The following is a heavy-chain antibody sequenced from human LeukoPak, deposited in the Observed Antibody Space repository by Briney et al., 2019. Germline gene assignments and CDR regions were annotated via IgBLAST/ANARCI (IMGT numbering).Heavy chain of an antibody. Sequence: SQTLSLTCTVSGGSISSGDYYWSWIRQPPGKGLEWIGYIHYSGSTYYNPSLKSRVTISVDTSKNQFSLKLSSVTAADTAVYYCAKSVVPAAGGSYDAFDIWGQGTMVTVSS. D-gene: IGHD2-2*01. CDR2: IHYSGST. CDR1: GGSISSGDYY. CDR3: AKSVVPAAGGSYDAFDI. J-gene: IGHJ3*02. V-gene: IGHV4-30-4*08.